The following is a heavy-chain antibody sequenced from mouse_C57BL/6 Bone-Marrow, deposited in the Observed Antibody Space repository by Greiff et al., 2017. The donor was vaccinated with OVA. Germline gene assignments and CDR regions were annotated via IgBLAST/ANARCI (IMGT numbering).Heavy chain of an antibody. D-gene: IGHD1-1*01. V-gene: IGHV5-9*01. CDR1: GFTFSSYT. Sequence: EVKLVESGGGLVKPGGSLKLSCAASGFTFSSYTMSWVRQTPEKRLEWVATISGGGGNTYYPDSVKGRFTISRDNAKNTLYLQMSSLRSEDTALYYCARRAITTVVFDYWGQGTTLTVSS. CDR2: ISGGGGNT. CDR3: ARRAITTVVFDY. J-gene: IGHJ2*01.